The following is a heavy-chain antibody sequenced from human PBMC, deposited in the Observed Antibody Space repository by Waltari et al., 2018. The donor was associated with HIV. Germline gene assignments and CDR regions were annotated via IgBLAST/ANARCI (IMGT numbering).Heavy chain of an antibody. J-gene: IGHJ3*02. V-gene: IGHV4-61*02. D-gene: IGHD3-22*01. CDR2: IYPSGST. Sequence: QVQLQESGPGLVRPSQTLSLTCPVSGGSISSGFYYWTWIRQPAGKGLEWIGRIYPSGSTNYNPSLKSRVTISLDTSKNQFSLKLSSVTAADTAVYYCARGRGVITADAFDIWGQGTMVTVSS. CDR1: GGSISSGFYY. CDR3: ARGRGVITADAFDI.